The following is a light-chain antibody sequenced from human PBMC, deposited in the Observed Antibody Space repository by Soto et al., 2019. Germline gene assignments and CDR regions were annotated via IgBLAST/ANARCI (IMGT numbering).Light chain of an antibody. V-gene: IGKV3-20*01. Sequence: EIVMTQSPATLSVSPGERATLSCRASQRVSRNLAWYQQKPGQPPRLLIYAASTRATGIPDRFSGSGSGTDFTLTISRLEPEDFAVYHCQQYGSSPPWTFGQGTKVDIK. CDR1: QRVSRN. J-gene: IGKJ1*01. CDR3: QQYGSSPPWT. CDR2: AAS.